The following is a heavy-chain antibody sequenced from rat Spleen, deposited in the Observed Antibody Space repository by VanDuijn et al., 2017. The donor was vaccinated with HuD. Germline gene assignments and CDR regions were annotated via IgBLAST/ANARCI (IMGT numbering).Heavy chain of an antibody. CDR2: ISPSGSRI. J-gene: IGHJ2*01. CDR1: GFTFSNCD. D-gene: IGHD1-2*01. V-gene: IGHV5-25*01. CDR3: ARQHPYYHSNYIPEYYFDY. Sequence: EVQLVESGGGLVQPGRSMKLSCVASGFTFSNCDMAWVRQAPKKGLEWVASISPSGSRIYYRDSVKGRFTISRDNAKSTLYLQMDSLRSEDTATYYCARQHPYYHSNYIPEYYFDYWGQGVMVTVSS.